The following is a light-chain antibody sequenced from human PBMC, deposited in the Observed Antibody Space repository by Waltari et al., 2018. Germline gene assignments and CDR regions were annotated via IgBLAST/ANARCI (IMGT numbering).Light chain of an antibody. CDR2: ATS. J-gene: IGKJ4*01. Sequence: DIQTTQSPSSLSAPVGDRVTITCRAIQFIVTYLNWYQQKPGEAPKLLNYATSTLQTGVPSRFSGSGTGTDFTLTISSLQPEDFVTYYCQQSFSTPPLTFGGGTKVEVK. V-gene: IGKV1-39*01. CDR1: QFIVTY. CDR3: QQSFSTPPLT.